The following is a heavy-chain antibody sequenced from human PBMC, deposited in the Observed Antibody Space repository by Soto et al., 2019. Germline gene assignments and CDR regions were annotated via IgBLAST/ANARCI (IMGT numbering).Heavy chain of an antibody. V-gene: IGHV4-59*01. J-gene: IGHJ6*03. CDR1: GGSISSYY. CDR3: AGGDYSNYYYMDV. CDR2: IYYSGST. D-gene: IGHD4-4*01. Sequence: SETLSLTCTVSGGSISSYYWSWIRRPPGKGLEWIGYIYYSGSTNYNPSLKSRVTISVDTSKNQFSLKLSSVTAADTAVYYCAGGDYSNYYYMDVWGKGTTVTVSS.